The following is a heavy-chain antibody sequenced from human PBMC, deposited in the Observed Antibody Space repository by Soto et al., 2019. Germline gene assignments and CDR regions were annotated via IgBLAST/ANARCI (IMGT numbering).Heavy chain of an antibody. CDR1: GFRFSSYA. D-gene: IGHD3-22*01. CDR2: ISSNGGST. CDR3: ARANYYDSSVYDH. Sequence: GGSLRLSCAASGFRFSSYAVHWVRQAPGKGLEYVSAISSNGGSTYYADSVRGRFTISRDNSKNTLYLQMGSLRAEDMAVYYYARANYYDSSVYDHWGQGTLVTVSS. V-gene: IGHV3-64*02. J-gene: IGHJ4*02.